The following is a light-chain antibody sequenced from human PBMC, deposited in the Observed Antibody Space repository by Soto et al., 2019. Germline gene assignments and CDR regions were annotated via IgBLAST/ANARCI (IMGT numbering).Light chain of an antibody. Sequence: EIVLRQSPGTRSLSPGDRATLSCRASESLSSSYLAWYQVKPGQAPSLLIYAASYRATDIPHRFSGSGSGTDFTLTISRLEPEDFAVYFCHQHGSSSWTFGQGTRVEI. CDR3: HQHGSSSWT. CDR2: AAS. V-gene: IGKV3-20*01. J-gene: IGKJ1*01. CDR1: ESLSSSY.